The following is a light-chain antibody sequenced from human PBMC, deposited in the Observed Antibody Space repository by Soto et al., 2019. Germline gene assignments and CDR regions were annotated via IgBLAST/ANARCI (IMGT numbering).Light chain of an antibody. CDR2: EVS. V-gene: IGLV2-14*01. Sequence: QSVLTQPASVSGSLGQSITISCTGTSSDIGGYKYVSWYQQHPGKAPKLINFEVSNRPSGVSDRFSGSNSGNTASLTISGLQAEDEADYYCTSYSRYRVLVFGGGTKVTVL. CDR1: SSDIGGYKY. CDR3: TSYSRYRVLV. J-gene: IGLJ3*02.